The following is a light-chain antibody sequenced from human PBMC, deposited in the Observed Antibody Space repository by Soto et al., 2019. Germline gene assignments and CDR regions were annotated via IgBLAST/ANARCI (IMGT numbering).Light chain of an antibody. CDR2: GSS. CDR3: LQHNVFPRT. CDR1: QAIKKD. V-gene: IGKV1-17*01. J-gene: IGKJ1*01. Sequence: DIQMTQSPSSLSASVGEGVTITCRASQAIKKDLAWYQQKPGRAPKRLIYGSSSLQSGVPSRFSGRGSGTEFTLTISSLQPEDFATYYCLQHNVFPRTFGQGTKVEIK.